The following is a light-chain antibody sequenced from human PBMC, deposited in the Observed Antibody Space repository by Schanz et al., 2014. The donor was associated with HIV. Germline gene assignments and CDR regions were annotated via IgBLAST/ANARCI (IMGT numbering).Light chain of an antibody. CDR2: EVS. CDR1: SSDVGHYDY. Sequence: QSALTQPASVSGSLGQSITISCTGTSSDVGHYDYVSWYQQHPGKAPKLMIYEVSKRPSGVPDRFSGSDSGASASLAISGLQSEDEADYYCATWVDSLNGWVFGGGTKLTVL. V-gene: IGLV2-14*01. CDR3: ATWVDSLNGWV. J-gene: IGLJ3*02.